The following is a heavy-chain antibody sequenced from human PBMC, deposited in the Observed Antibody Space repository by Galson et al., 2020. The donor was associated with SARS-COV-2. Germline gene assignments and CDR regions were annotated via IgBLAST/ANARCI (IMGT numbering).Heavy chain of an antibody. CDR3: ARQSELERAYYYYGMDV. V-gene: IGHV5-51*01. Sequence: GESLKISCKGSGYSFTSYCIVWVRHIPGKGLEWMGIIYPGVSETRYSPSFQGQVTISADKSISTAYLQWSSLKASDTAMYYCARQSELERAYYYYGMDVWGQGTTVTVSS. D-gene: IGHD1-1*01. J-gene: IGHJ6*02. CDR1: GYSFTSYC. CDR2: IYPGVSET.